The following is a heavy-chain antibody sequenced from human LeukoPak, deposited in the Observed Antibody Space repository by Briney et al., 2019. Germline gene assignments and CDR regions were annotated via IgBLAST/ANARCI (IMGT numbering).Heavy chain of an antibody. D-gene: IGHD3-10*01. Sequence: PGGSLRLSRAASGFTFSNYWMSWVRQAPGKGLEWVANIKQDGREYYYVDSVKGRFTISRDNAKNSLYLQMNSLRAGDTAVYYCARDLGVVRFDPWGQGTLVTVSS. J-gene: IGHJ5*02. CDR2: IKQDGREY. CDR1: GFTFSNYW. CDR3: ARDLGVVRFDP. V-gene: IGHV3-7*01.